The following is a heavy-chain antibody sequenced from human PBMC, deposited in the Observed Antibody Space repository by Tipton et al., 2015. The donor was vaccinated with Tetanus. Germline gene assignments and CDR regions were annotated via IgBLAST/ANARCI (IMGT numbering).Heavy chain of an antibody. CDR1: GGSFSDFY. CDR3: ARWIDASKTGIY. D-gene: IGHD5-24*01. CDR2: VHPSGST. J-gene: IGHJ4*02. V-gene: IGHV4-34*01. Sequence: TLSLTCAVSGGSFSDFYWSWIRQPPGKGLEWIGEVHPSGSTNYNPSLESRVTISIDTSKNQFSLKLNSLTAADTSVYYCARWIDASKTGIYWGQLTLVTVAS.